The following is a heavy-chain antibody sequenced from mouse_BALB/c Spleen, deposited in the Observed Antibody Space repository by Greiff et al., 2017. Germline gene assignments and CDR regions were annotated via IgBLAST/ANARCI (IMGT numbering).Heavy chain of an antibody. CDR2: INPGSGGT. V-gene: IGHV1-54*01. CDR1: GYAFTNYL. J-gene: IGHJ3*01. CDR3: TRSGDYAWFAC. Sequence: VQLQESGAELVRPGTSVKVSCKASGYAFTNYLIEWVKQRPGQGLEWIGVINPGSGGTNYNEKFKGKATLTADKSSSTACMQRSSLTSDDSAVYCATRSGDYAWFACGGEGTLVTVSA. D-gene: IGHD2-4*01.